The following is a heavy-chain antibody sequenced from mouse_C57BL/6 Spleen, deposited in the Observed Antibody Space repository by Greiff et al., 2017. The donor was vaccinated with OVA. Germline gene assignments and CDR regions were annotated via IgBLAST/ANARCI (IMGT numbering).Heavy chain of an antibody. D-gene: IGHD1-1*01. J-gene: IGHJ1*03. CDR3: ARSPYYGSSYGYFGV. V-gene: IGHV1-81*01. CDR1: GYTFTSYG. Sequence: QVQLQQSGAELARPGASVKLSCKASGYTFTSYGISWVKQRTGQGLEWIGEIYPRSGNTYYNEKFKGKATLTADKSSSTAYMELRSLTSEDSAVYFCARSPYYGSSYGYFGVWGTGTTVTVSS. CDR2: IYPRSGNT.